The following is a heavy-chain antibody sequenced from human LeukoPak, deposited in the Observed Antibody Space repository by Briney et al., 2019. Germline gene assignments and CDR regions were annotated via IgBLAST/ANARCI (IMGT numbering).Heavy chain of an antibody. D-gene: IGHD1-26*01. CDR1: GFTFSDYY. CDR3: VRDLYSGTYYYFDF. J-gene: IGHJ4*02. V-gene: IGHV3-11*04. Sequence: GGSLRLSCAASGFTFSDYYMSWIRQAPGKGLEWISFISSSGTGTYYADSVEGRFTMSRDNARNSLYLQMHGLRAEDTALYYCVRDLYSGTYYYFDFWGQGALVTVSS. CDR2: ISSSGTGT.